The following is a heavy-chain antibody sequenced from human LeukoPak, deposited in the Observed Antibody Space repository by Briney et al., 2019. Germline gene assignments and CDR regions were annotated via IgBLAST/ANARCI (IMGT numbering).Heavy chain of an antibody. CDR3: AKGHYGILTGYYVYYYYYMDV. CDR1: GFTSSSYA. CDR2: ISGNGGSR. Sequence: RGSPRHSSAASGFTSSSYAMSWVRHAPGKGLEWVSAISGNGGSRYYEGAVKGRFTISRDNSKNTLYLQMNSPRAEDKAVYYCAKGHYGILTGYYVYYYYYMDVWGKGTTVTVSS. D-gene: IGHD3-9*01. V-gene: IGHV3-23*01. J-gene: IGHJ6*03.